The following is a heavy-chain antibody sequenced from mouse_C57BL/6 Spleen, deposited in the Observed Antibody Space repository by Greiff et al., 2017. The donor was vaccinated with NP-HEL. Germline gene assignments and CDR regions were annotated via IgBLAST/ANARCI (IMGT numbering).Heavy chain of an antibody. CDR1: GYTFTDYY. D-gene: IGHD1-1*01. CDR3: ARDYYYGSPSWFAY. V-gene: IGHV1-76*01. Sequence: QVQLKESGAELVRPGASVKLSCKASGYTFTDYYINWVKQRPGQGLEWIARIYPGSGNTYYNEKFKGKATLTAEKSSSTAYMQLSSLTSEDSAVYFCARDYYYGSPSWFAYWGQGTLVTVSA. CDR2: IYPGSGNT. J-gene: IGHJ3*01.